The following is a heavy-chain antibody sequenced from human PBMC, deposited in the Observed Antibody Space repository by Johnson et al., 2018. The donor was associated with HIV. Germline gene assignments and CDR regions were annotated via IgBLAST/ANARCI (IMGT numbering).Heavy chain of an antibody. V-gene: IGHV3-66*04. CDR3: ARRDNDAFDI. J-gene: IGHJ3*02. CDR1: GFTVSGNY. Sequence: VQLVESGGGLVQPGGSLRLSCAASGFTVSGNYMSWVRQAPGKGLEWVSVVYTGGSTFYADSVKGRFTISRDNSKNTLYLQMGSLRAEDMAVYYCARRDNDAFDIWGQGTMVTVSS. CDR2: VYTGGST.